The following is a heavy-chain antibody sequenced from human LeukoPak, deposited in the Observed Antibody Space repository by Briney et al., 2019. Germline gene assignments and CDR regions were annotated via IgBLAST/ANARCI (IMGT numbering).Heavy chain of an antibody. Sequence: PGGSLRLSCAASGFTFSSYAMSWVRQAPGKGLEWVSAISGSGGSTYYADSVKGRFTISRDNSKNTLYLQMNSPRAEDTAVYYCAKDLKAAAGTDYYYYMDVWGKGTTVTVSS. CDR3: AKDLKAAAGTDYYYYMDV. CDR2: ISGSGGST. CDR1: GFTFSSYA. D-gene: IGHD6-13*01. J-gene: IGHJ6*03. V-gene: IGHV3-23*01.